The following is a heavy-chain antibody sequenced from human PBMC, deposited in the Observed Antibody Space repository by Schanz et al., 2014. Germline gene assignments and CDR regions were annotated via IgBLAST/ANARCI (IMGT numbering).Heavy chain of an antibody. V-gene: IGHV3-66*03. J-gene: IGHJ4*02. Sequence: EVQLVESGGGLIQPGGSLRLSCAVSGFTVSSNYMSWVRQAPGKGLEWVSTVYMSAASTRYADSVKGRFIISRDNSKNTLYLQMNSLRAEDTAVYYCARTSGGQYSSTWYVDYWGQGTLVTVSS. CDR1: GFTVSSNY. CDR2: VYMSAAST. CDR3: ARTSGGQYSSTWYVDY. D-gene: IGHD6-13*01.